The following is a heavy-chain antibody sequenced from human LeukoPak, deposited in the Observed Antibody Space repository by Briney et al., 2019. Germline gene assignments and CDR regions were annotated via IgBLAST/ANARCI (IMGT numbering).Heavy chain of an antibody. CDR3: ARVDSSSWPTTYYYYYYMDV. V-gene: IGHV1-46*01. Sequence: ASVKVSCKASGYTFTSYHMHWVRQAPGQGLEWMGIINPSGGTTNYAQKFRGRVTITADKSTSTAYMELSSLRSEDTAVYYCARVDSSSWPTTYYYYYYMDVWGKGTTVTVSS. J-gene: IGHJ6*03. D-gene: IGHD6-13*01. CDR2: INPSGGTT. CDR1: GYTFTSYH.